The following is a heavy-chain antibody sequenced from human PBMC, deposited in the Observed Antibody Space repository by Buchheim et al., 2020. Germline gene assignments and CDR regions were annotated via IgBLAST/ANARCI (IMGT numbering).Heavy chain of an antibody. CDR2: IKPDGSAA. J-gene: IGHJ6*02. Sequence: EVKLVESGGGLAQPGGSLRLSCVAPGLTFSRGWIHWVRQAPGKGLVWVSHIKPDGSAATYADSVKGRFTISRDNAKNTVYLQMNSLRAEDTAIYYCASDVQYSMHVWGQG. CDR1: GLTFSRGW. CDR3: ASDVQYSMHV. V-gene: IGHV3-74*01.